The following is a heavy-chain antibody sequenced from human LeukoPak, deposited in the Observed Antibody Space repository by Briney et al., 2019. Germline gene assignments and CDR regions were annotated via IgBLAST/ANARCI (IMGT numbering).Heavy chain of an antibody. CDR2: INPNSGGT. V-gene: IGHV1-2*06. Sequence: ASVKVSCKASGYTFTGYYMHWVRQAPGQGLEGMGRINPNSGGTNYAQKFQGRVTMTRDTSISTAYMELSRLRSDDTAVYYCARDWVQGGYSYGYNWFDPWGQGTLVTVSS. J-gene: IGHJ5*02. D-gene: IGHD5-18*01. CDR1: GYTFTGYY. CDR3: ARDWVQGGYSYGYNWFDP.